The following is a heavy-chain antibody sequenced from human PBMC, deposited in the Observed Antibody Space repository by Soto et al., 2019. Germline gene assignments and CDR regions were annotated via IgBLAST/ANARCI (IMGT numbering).Heavy chain of an antibody. V-gene: IGHV1-69*13. J-gene: IGHJ6*02. CDR3: ARDPGLRFLEWSETYYYYYGMDV. Sequence: SVKVSCKASGYTFTSYAMHWVRQAPGQRLEWMGGIIPIFGTANYAQKFQGRVTITADESTSTAYMELSSLRSEDTAVYYCARDPGLRFLEWSETYYYYYGMDVWGQGTTVTVSS. CDR2: IIPIFGTA. CDR1: GYTFTSYA. D-gene: IGHD3-3*01.